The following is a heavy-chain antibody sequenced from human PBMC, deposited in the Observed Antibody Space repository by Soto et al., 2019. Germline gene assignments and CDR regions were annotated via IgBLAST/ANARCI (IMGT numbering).Heavy chain of an antibody. CDR2: IIPILGIA. D-gene: IGHD1-1*01. CDR1: VGTFSSYT. J-gene: IGHJ6*02. CDR3: AGWRTGYRLYYYDGIDV. Sequence: QVKLVQYGAEVKKPGSSVKVSCKASVGTFSSYTISWVRQAPGQGPEWMVRIIPILGIANYEQKFQGRVTMTADKSTSTAYMGLRRLRSEVTAVYDCAGWRTGYRLYYYDGIDVWGQETTVTVSS. V-gene: IGHV1-69*02.